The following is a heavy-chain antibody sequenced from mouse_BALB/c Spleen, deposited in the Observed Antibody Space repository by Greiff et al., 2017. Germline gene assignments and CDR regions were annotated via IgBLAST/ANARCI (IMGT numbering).Heavy chain of an antibody. Sequence: VHVKQSGPELVKPGASVKMSCKASGYTFTSYVMHWVKQKPGQGLEWIGYINPYNDGTKYNEKFKGKATLTSDKSSSTAYMELSSLTSEDSAVYYCARGWGNYVSWFAYWGQGTLVTVSA. CDR1: GYTFTSYV. V-gene: IGHV1-14*01. CDR3: ARGWGNYVSWFAY. D-gene: IGHD2-1*01. J-gene: IGHJ3*01. CDR2: INPYNDGT.